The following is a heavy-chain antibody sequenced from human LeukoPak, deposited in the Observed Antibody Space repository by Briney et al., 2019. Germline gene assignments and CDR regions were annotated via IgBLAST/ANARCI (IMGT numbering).Heavy chain of an antibody. CDR1: GFTFSSYA. CDR3: ARGQDYYGSGRTY. J-gene: IGHJ4*02. Sequence: GRSLRLSCAASGFTFSSYAMHWVRQAPGKGLEWVAVISYDGSNKYYADSVKGRFTISRDNSKNTLYLQMNSLRAEDTGVYYCARGQDYYGSGRTYWGQGTLVTVSS. D-gene: IGHD3-10*01. V-gene: IGHV3-30*01. CDR2: ISYDGSNK.